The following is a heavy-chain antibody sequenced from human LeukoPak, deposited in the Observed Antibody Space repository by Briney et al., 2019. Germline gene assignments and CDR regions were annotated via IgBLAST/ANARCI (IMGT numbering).Heavy chain of an antibody. CDR3: ARAYYYDSSGYYEAWFDY. D-gene: IGHD3-22*01. J-gene: IGHJ4*02. Sequence: ASVKVSCKASGYTFTSYAMHWVRQAPGQRLEWMGWINAGNGNTKYSQEFQGRVTMTTDTSTSTAYMELRSLRSDDTAVYYCARAYYYDSSGYYEAWFDYWGQGTLVTVSS. V-gene: IGHV1-3*01. CDR1: GYTFTSYA. CDR2: INAGNGNT.